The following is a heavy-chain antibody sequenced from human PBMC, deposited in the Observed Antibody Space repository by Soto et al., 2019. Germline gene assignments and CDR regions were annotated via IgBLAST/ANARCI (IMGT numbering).Heavy chain of an antibody. CDR1: GGSISSDAYY. CDR3: ARDKITGLFDY. V-gene: IGHV4-30-4*01. Sequence: SETLSLTCTVSGGSISSDAYYWTWIRQPPGKGLEWIGFIFYSGRTYYTPSLRSRVSISLDTSKNQFSLKLTSVTAADTAVYYCARDKITGLFDYWGQGTLVTVSS. J-gene: IGHJ4*02. D-gene: IGHD2-8*02. CDR2: IFYSGRT.